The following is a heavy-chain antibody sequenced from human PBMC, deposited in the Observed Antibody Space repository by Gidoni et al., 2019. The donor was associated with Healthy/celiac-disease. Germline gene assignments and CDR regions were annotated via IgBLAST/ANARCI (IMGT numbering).Heavy chain of an antibody. Sequence: HLQLQESGSGLVKPSQTLSLTCAVSGGSISSGGYSWSWIRQPPGKGLEWIGYIYHSGSTYYNPSLKSRVTISVDRSKNQFSLKLSSVTAADTAVYYCARGVDYGDYDYWGQGTLVTVSS. CDR2: IYHSGST. J-gene: IGHJ4*02. D-gene: IGHD4-17*01. CDR3: ARGVDYGDYDY. CDR1: GGSISSGGYS. V-gene: IGHV4-30-2*01.